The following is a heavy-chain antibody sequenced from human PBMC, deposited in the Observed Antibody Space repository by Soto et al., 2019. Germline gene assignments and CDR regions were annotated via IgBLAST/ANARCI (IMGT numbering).Heavy chain of an antibody. Sequence: SETLSLTCTVSADSITYYYWSWIRQPPGKGLEWIGYIYYTGSTNYNPSLKSRVTISLDTSENQFSLNLTSVTAADTAVYYCARRGDYFDSWGQGTLVTVSS. CDR2: IYYTGST. V-gene: IGHV4-59*08. CDR3: ARRGDYFDS. CDR1: ADSITYYY. J-gene: IGHJ4*02.